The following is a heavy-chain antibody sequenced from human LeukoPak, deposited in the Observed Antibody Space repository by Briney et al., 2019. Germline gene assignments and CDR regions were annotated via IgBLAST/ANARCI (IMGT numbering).Heavy chain of an antibody. Sequence: GGSLRLSCAASGFTFSSYEINSVRQAPGKGLEWVSYISSGGSTIYYAESVKGRFTISRDNAKNSLYLQMNSLRAEDTAVYYCARGDSCPTYWGQGTLVTVSS. CDR2: ISSGGSTI. J-gene: IGHJ4*02. CDR3: ARGDSCPTY. V-gene: IGHV3-48*03. CDR1: GFTFSSYE. D-gene: IGHD2-15*01.